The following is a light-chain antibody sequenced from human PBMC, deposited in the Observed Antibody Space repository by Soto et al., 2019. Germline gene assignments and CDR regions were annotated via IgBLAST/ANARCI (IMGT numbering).Light chain of an antibody. Sequence: QSVLTQPPSVSDAPRQRVTISCSGSSSNIGNNAVNWYQQLPGKAPKLLIYYDDLLPSGVSDRFSGSKSGTSASLAISGLQSEDEGDYYCGSITRSSTSVFGTGTKVTVL. CDR2: YDD. CDR3: GSITRSSTSV. V-gene: IGLV1-36*01. CDR1: SSNIGNNA. J-gene: IGLJ1*01.